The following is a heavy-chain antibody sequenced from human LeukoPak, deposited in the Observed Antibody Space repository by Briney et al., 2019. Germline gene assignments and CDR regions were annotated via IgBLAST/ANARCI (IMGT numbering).Heavy chain of an antibody. CDR1: GGSISSSSYY. D-gene: IGHD6-19*01. CDR3: ARHSWEQWLVAWFDP. CDR2: IYYSGST. J-gene: IGHJ5*02. V-gene: IGHV4-39*01. Sequence: SETLSLTCTVSGGSISSSSYYWGWIRQPPGKGLEWIGSIYYSGSTYYNPSLKSRVTISVDTSKNQFSLKLSSVTAAGTAVYCCARHSWEQWLVAWFDPWGQGTLVTVSS.